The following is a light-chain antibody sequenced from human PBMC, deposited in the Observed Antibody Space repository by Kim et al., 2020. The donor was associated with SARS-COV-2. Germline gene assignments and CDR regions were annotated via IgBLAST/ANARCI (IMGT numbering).Light chain of an antibody. CDR3: QVWDSTSDHPV. CDR2: YDS. J-gene: IGLJ3*02. V-gene: IGLV3-21*04. Sequence: SYELTQTPPVSVAPGKTARITCGGNNIGSKSVHWYQQRPGQAPALVMYYDSDRPSGIAERFSGSNSGNTATLTISRVEAGDEANYYCQVWDSTSDHPVFGGGTQLTVL. CDR1: NIGSKS.